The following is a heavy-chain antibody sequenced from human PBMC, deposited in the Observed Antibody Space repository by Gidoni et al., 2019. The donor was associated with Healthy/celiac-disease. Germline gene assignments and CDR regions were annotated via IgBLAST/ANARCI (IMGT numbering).Heavy chain of an antibody. D-gene: IGHD4-17*01. CDR3: TTGSGDPDYFDY. Sequence: EVQLVESGGGLVKPGGSLRLSCAASGFPFSNAWMNWVRQAPGKGLEWVGRIKSKTEGGTTDDAAPVKGRFTISRDDSKNTLYLQMNSLKAEDTAVYYCTTGSGDPDYFDYWGQGTLVTVSS. J-gene: IGHJ4*02. CDR2: IKSKTEGGTT. V-gene: IGHV3-15*07. CDR1: GFPFSNAW.